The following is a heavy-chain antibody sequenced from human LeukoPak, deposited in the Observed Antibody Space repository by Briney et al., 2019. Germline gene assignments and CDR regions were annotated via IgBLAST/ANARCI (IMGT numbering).Heavy chain of an antibody. V-gene: IGHV4-4*07. Sequence: SETPSLTCTVSGGSISSYYWSWIRQPAGKGLEWIGRIYTSGSTNCNPSLKSRVTMSVDTSKNQFSLKLSSVTAADTAVYYCARERPTVLRYFDWSNHDAFDIWGQGTMVTVSS. D-gene: IGHD3-9*01. CDR3: ARERPTVLRYFDWSNHDAFDI. CDR2: IYTSGST. CDR1: GGSISSYY. J-gene: IGHJ3*02.